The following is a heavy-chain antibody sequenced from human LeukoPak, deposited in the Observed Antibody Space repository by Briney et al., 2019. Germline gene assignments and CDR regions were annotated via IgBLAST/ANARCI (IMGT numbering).Heavy chain of an antibody. CDR3: ARVLTGSWDWFDP. CDR1: KFSFSSYW. J-gene: IGHJ5*02. D-gene: IGHD2-8*02. Sequence: GGFLRLSCAASKFSFSSYWMHWVRQAPGKGLVWVSRINSDGSRTNYADSVKGRLTISRDNAKNTLYLQMSSLRAEDTAVYYCARVLTGSWDWFDPWGQGTLVTASS. CDR2: INSDGSRT. V-gene: IGHV3-74*01.